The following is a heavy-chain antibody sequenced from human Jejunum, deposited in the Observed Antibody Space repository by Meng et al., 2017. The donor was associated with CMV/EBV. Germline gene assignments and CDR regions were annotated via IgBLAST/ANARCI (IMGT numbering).Heavy chain of an antibody. V-gene: IGHV4-39*07. D-gene: IGHD4-11*01. J-gene: IGHJ6*02. Sequence: VSSSSPYWGWIRQPPGKGLEWIGSMYFSGTAYYNPSLKSRVTISVDTSKNQFSLKVNSVTAADTAVYYCARGLTGPEYYYNAMDVWGQGTTVTVSS. CDR2: MYFSGTA. CDR1: VSSSSPY. CDR3: ARGLTGPEYYYNAMDV.